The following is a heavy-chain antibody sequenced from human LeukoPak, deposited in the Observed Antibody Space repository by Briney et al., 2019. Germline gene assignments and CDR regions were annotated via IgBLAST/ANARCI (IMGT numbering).Heavy chain of an antibody. CDR2: ISGSGGST. V-gene: IGHV3-23*01. CDR1: GFTFSSSA. J-gene: IGHJ4*02. D-gene: IGHD5-18*01. CDR3: ANGGLWLPTRSD. Sequence: GGSLRLSCAASGFTFSSSAMSWVRQAPGKGLEWVSGISGSGGSTNYADSVKGRFTISRDNSKNTLYLQMSSLRAEDTAVYYCANGGLWLPTRSDWGQGTRVTVSS.